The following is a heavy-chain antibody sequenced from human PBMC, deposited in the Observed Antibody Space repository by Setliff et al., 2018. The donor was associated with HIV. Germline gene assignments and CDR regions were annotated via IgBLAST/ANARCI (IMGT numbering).Heavy chain of an antibody. Sequence: PSETLSLTCAVSGGSFSGYYWSWIRQPPGKGLEWIGEINQSGGINYNPSLKSRVTISIDTFKNQFSMKLYSVTAADTAVYYCATASGYDLFMGAFDIWGQGTMVPVSS. CDR3: ATASGYDLFMGAFDI. J-gene: IGHJ3*02. V-gene: IGHV4-34*01. CDR2: INQSGGI. D-gene: IGHD5-12*01. CDR1: GGSFSGYY.